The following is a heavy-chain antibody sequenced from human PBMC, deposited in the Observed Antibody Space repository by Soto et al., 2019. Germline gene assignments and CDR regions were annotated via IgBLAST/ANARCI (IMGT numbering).Heavy chain of an antibody. CDR1: GGSIRSSSYY. V-gene: IGHV4-39*01. J-gene: IGHJ6*02. CDR2: IYYSGST. CDR3: ARANCGGDCYSPYYYYGMDV. Sequence: ALETQSLTCTVSGGSIRSSSYYWGWLRQPPGKGLEWIGSIYYSGSTYYNPSLKSRVTISVDTSKNQFSLKLSSVTATDTAVYYCARANCGGDCYSPYYYYGMDVWGQGTTVTVSS. D-gene: IGHD2-21*02.